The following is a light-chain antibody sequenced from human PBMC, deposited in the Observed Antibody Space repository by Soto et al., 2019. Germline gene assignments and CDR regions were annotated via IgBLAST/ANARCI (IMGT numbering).Light chain of an antibody. CDR1: QTVAGD. CDR2: RTS. V-gene: IGKV3-15*01. CDR3: QEYNGRSS. J-gene: IGKJ1*01. Sequence: RVTTQSPATLSASPGERATLSCRASQTVAGDLAWYQQKPGQAPRLLIYRTSTRATGIPARFSGSGSGTEFTLTISSLQSEDFAVYYCQEYNGRSSFGQGTKVEIK.